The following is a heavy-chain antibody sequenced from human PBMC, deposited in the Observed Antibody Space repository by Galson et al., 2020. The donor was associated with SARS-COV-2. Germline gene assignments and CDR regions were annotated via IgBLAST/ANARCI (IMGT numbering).Heavy chain of an antibody. J-gene: IGHJ3*02. CDR1: AYSISSSYY. D-gene: IGHD3-3*01. V-gene: IGHV4-38-2*01. CDR2: ISHSGST. Sequence: PETLSPTCAVSAYSISSSYYWCWIRQHPGKGLECSGSISHSGSTYYNPSLKSRVTISVDTSKNQFSLKLSSVTAADTAVYYCARPLLRFLEWNAFDIWGQGTMVTVSS. CDR3: ARPLLRFLEWNAFDI.